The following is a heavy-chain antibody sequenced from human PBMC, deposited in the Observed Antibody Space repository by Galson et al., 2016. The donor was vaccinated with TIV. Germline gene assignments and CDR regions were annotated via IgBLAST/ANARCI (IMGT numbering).Heavy chain of an antibody. D-gene: IGHD4-17*01. CDR3: ARTQDYGDYTVDY. Sequence: SLRLSCAASGFTFTSYGMHWVRQAPGKGLEWVSYISRSGVVIHYADSVKGRFTISRDNAENSLYLQMNSLRAEDTAVYYCARTQDYGDYTVDYWGQGTRVTVSS. J-gene: IGHJ4*02. V-gene: IGHV3-48*03. CDR2: ISRSGVVI. CDR1: GFTFTSYG.